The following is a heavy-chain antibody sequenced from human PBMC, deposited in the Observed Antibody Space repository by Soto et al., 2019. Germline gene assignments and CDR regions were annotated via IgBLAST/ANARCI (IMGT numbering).Heavy chain of an antibody. J-gene: IGHJ6*02. CDR1: GYTFTSYD. CDR3: ARGYCSSTRCPLDHYYYGRDV. D-gene: IGHD2-2*01. Sequence: ASVKVSCKASGYTFTSYDINWVRQATGQGLEWRGWMNPNSGNTGYAQKFQGRVTMTRNTSISTAYMELSSLRSEDTAVYYCARGYCSSTRCPLDHYYYGRDVWGQGPTVTVSS. V-gene: IGHV1-8*01. CDR2: MNPNSGNT.